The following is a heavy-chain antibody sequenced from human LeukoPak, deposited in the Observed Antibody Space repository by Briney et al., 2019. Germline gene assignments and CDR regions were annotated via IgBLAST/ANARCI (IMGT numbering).Heavy chain of an antibody. CDR1: GFTFSDYY. V-gene: IGHV3-11*01. D-gene: IGHD6-13*01. CDR2: ISSSGSTI. CDR3: ARGLGEQLDDAFDI. J-gene: IGHJ3*02. Sequence: GGSLRLSCAASGFTFSDYYMSWIRQAPGKGLEWVSYISSSGSTIYYADSVKGRFTTSRDNAKNSLYLQMNSLRAEDTAVHYCARGLGEQLDDAFDIWGQGTMVTVSS.